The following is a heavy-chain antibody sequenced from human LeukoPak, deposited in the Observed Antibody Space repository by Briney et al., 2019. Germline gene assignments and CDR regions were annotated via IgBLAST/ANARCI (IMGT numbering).Heavy chain of an antibody. CDR3: TSHFDCSSTSCYVSYFDY. V-gene: IGHV3-73*01. Sequence: GGSLRLSCAASGFTFSGSAMHWVRQASGKGLEWVGRIRSKANSYATAYAASVKGRFTISRDDSKNTAYLQMNSLKTGDTAVYYCTSHFDCSSTSCYVSYFDYWGQGTLVTVSS. D-gene: IGHD2-2*01. CDR1: GFTFSGSA. CDR2: IRSKANSYAT. J-gene: IGHJ4*02.